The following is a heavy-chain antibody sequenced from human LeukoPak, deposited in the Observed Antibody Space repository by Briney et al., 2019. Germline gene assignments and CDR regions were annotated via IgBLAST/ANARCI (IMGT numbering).Heavy chain of an antibody. CDR1: GFTFSSYA. V-gene: IGHV3-30*02. Sequence: GGSLRLSCAASGFTFSSYAMHWVRQAPGKGLVWVAFIRYDGSNKYYADSVKGRFTISRDNSKNTLYLQMNSLRAEDTAVYYCAKDLMVRGVFTPDYWGQGTLVTVSS. CDR2: IRYDGSNK. CDR3: AKDLMVRGVFTPDY. J-gene: IGHJ4*02. D-gene: IGHD3-10*01.